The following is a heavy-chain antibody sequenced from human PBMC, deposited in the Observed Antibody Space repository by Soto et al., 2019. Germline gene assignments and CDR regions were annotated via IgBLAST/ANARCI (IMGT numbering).Heavy chain of an antibody. CDR3: VHGTLGSYGHVYFDF. V-gene: IGHV2-5*02. CDR1: VWSVTSNGAG. D-gene: IGHD5-18*01. J-gene: IGHJ4*02. Sequence: GHTLKIPAHSLTSTCRLSVWSVTSNGAGVAWIRHPPGKALEWHALIYWDDDKKYNPSLKGRLTITKDTTENQVVLKLTDVDPADTATYDCVHGTLGSYGHVYFDFWGQGTLVTGSS. CDR2: IYWDDDK.